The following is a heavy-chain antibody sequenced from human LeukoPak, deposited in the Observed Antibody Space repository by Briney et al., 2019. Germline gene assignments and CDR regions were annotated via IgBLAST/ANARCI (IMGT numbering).Heavy chain of an antibody. V-gene: IGHV1-2*02. CDR1: GYTFTGYY. CDR2: INPNSGGT. Sequence: ASVKVSCKASGYTFTGYYMHWVRQAPGQGREWMGWINPNSGGTNYAQKFQGRVTMTRDTSISTAYMELSGLRSDDTAVYYCARVGAIRFLEWLLYYWGQGTLVTVSS. CDR3: ARVGAIRFLEWLLYY. J-gene: IGHJ4*02. D-gene: IGHD3-3*01.